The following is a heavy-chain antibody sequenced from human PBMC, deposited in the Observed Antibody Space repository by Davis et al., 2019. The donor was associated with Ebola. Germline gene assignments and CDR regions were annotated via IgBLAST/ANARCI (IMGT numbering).Heavy chain of an antibody. J-gene: IGHJ4*02. Sequence: SETLSLTCAVSGGSISSSNWWSWVRQPPGKGLEWIGEIYHSGSTNYNPSLKSRVTISVDTSKNQFSLKLSSVTAADTAVYYCARSSRYDYVWGSYRHYFDYWGQGTLVTVSS. CDR2: IYHSGST. CDR3: ARSSRYDYVWGSYRHYFDY. D-gene: IGHD3-16*02. CDR1: GGSISSSNW. V-gene: IGHV4-4*02.